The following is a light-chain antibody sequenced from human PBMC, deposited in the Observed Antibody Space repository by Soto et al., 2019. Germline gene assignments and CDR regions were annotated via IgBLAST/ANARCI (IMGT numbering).Light chain of an antibody. Sequence: EIVLTQSPGTLSLSPGERATLSCRASQNVDSTYLAWYQQRPGQAPRLLIYGASSRATGIPDRFSGSGSGTDFTLTISRLEAEDSAVYFCQQYGNSPYTFGQGTKLEIK. CDR2: GAS. J-gene: IGKJ2*01. CDR3: QQYGNSPYT. CDR1: QNVDSTY. V-gene: IGKV3-20*01.